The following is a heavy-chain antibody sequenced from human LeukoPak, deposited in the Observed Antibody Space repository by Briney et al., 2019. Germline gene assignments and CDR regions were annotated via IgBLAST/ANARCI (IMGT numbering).Heavy chain of an antibody. CDR2: INPNSGGT. D-gene: IGHD2-8*01. CDR1: GYTFTGYY. Sequence: ASVKVSCKASGYTFTGYYMHWVRQAPGQGLEWMGWINPNSGGTNYAQKFQGRVTMTRDTSISAAYMELSRLRSDDTAVYYCASYCSNGVCYRGHAFDVWGQGTMVTVSS. CDR3: ASYCSNGVCYRGHAFDV. V-gene: IGHV1-2*02. J-gene: IGHJ3*01.